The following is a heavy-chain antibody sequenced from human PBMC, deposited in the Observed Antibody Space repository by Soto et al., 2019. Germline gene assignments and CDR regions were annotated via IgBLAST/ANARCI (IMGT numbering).Heavy chain of an antibody. D-gene: IGHD2-15*01. Sequence: GGSLRLSCAASGFTFDDYAMHWVRQAPGKGLEWVSGISWNSGSIGYADSVKGRFTISRDNAKNSLYLQMNSLRAEDTALYYCAKGYCSGGSCPIDYWGQGTLVTVSS. CDR1: GFTFDDYA. CDR3: AKGYCSGGSCPIDY. CDR2: ISWNSGSI. J-gene: IGHJ4*02. V-gene: IGHV3-9*01.